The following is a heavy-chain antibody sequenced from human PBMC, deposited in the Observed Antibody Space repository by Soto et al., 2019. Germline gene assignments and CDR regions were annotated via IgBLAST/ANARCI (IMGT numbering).Heavy chain of an antibody. J-gene: IGHJ5*02. CDR3: ARWYYDITTYNWFDP. Sequence: QVQLQESGPGLVKPSGTLSLTCAVSGGSISSSNWWSWVRQSPGKGLEWMGEIYHSGSTNYNPSLNSQVTISVDKSKNQFSLKLSSVTAADTAVYYCARWYYDITTYNWFDPWGQGTLVTVSS. D-gene: IGHD3-9*01. CDR2: IYHSGST. CDR1: GGSISSSNW. V-gene: IGHV4-4*02.